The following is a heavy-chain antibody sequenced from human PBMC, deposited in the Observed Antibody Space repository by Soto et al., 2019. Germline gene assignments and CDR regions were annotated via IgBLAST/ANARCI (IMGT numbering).Heavy chain of an antibody. D-gene: IGHD6-25*01. V-gene: IGHV3-30*18. CDR1: GFTFNNYG. J-gene: IGHJ3*01. CDR2: ISNDGRDK. Sequence: QVQLVESGGGVVQPGRSLRLSCAAYGFTFNNYGMHWVRQAPGKGLEWVATISNDGRDKYYAHSVRGRLTISRDNSKNTVYLQMNSLRAEDTAVYYCAKDQGIAASHGIDWGQGTMVTVSS. CDR3: AKDQGIAASHGID.